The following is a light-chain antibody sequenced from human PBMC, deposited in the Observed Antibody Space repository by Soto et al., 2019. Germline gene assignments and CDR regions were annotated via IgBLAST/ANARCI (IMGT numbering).Light chain of an antibody. CDR2: AVT. CDR3: SSYTTSHVV. Sequence: QAVVTQPASVSGSPGQSITISCTGTSSDVGGYNYVSWYQQHPGKAPKLMIYAVTNRPSGVSNRFSGSKSGNTASLTISGLQAEDEADYYCSSYTTSHVVFGGGTKLTVL. CDR1: SSDVGGYNY. J-gene: IGLJ2*01. V-gene: IGLV2-14*01.